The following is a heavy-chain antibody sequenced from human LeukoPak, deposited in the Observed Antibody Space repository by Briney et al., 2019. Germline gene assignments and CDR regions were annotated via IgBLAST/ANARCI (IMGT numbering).Heavy chain of an antibody. D-gene: IGHD2-15*01. CDR2: IYYSGST. Sequence: SETLSLTCTVSGVSISSSSYYWGWIRQPLGKGLEWIGSIYYSGSTYYNPSLKSRVTISVDTSKNQFSLKLSSVTAADTAVYYCAGQRYCSGGSCYSDYWGQGTLVTVSS. V-gene: IGHV4-39*01. CDR3: AGQRYCSGGSCYSDY. J-gene: IGHJ4*02. CDR1: GVSISSSSYY.